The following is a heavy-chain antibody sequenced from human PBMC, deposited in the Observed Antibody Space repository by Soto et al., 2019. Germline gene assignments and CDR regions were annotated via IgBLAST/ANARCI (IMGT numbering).Heavy chain of an antibody. CDR3: ARENWDSSSSWGRFDP. Sequence: QVQLVQSGAEVKKPGASVKVSCKASGYTFTSYDINWVQQATGQGLEWMGWMNPNSGNTGYAQKFQGRVTMTRNTSISTAYMELSSLRSEDTAVYYCARENWDSSSSWGRFDPWGQGTLVTVSS. V-gene: IGHV1-8*01. D-gene: IGHD6-6*01. CDR1: GYTFTSYD. CDR2: MNPNSGNT. J-gene: IGHJ5*02.